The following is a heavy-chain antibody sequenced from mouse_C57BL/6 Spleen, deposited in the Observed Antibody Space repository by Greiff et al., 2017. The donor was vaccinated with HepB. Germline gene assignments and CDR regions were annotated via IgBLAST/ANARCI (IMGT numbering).Heavy chain of an antibody. CDR1: GYTFTSYW. CDR3: ARFGDGYPYYAMDY. J-gene: IGHJ4*01. D-gene: IGHD2-3*01. Sequence: QVQLQQPGAELVKPGASVKLSCKASGYTFTSYWMQWVKQRPGQGLEWIGEIDPSDSYTNYNQKFKGKATLTVDTSSSTAYMQLSSLTSEDSAVYYCARFGDGYPYYAMDYWGHGTSVTVSS. CDR2: IDPSDSYT. V-gene: IGHV1-50*01.